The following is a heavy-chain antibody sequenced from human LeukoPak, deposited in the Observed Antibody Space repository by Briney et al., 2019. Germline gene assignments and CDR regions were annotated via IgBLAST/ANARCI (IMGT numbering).Heavy chain of an antibody. Sequence: GGSLRLSCAASGFTFSSYAMHWVRQAPGKGLEWVAVISYDGSNKYYADSVKGRFTISRDNSKNTLYLQMNSLRAEDTAVYYCARGYNYYDSSGYYYADFDYWGQGTLVTVSS. J-gene: IGHJ4*02. CDR1: GFTFSSYA. CDR2: ISYDGSNK. CDR3: ARGYNYYDSSGYYYADFDY. D-gene: IGHD3-22*01. V-gene: IGHV3-30-3*01.